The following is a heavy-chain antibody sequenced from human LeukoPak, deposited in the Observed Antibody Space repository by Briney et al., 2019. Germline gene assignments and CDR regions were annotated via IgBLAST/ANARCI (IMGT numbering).Heavy chain of an antibody. J-gene: IGHJ4*02. CDR1: GYTFTNYY. Sequence: GASVKVSCKASGYTFTNYYIHWVRQAPGQGLQWMGWINPNGGGTNYAQKFQGRVTMTSDTSITTAYMELSRLRSDDTAMYYCARGGSLVFGVLNDWGQGTLVTVS. D-gene: IGHD3-16*01. CDR3: ARGGSLVFGVLND. V-gene: IGHV1-2*02. CDR2: INPNGGGT.